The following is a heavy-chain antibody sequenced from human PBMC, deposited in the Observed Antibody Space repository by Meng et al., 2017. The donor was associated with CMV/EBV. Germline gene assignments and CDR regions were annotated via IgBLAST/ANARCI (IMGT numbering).Heavy chain of an antibody. CDR2: INHSRST. CDR1: GGSFSGYY. V-gene: IGHV4-34*01. Sequence: HVDLQHGGSGLLKPSEPLALTCAVYGGSFSGYYWSWIRQPPGKGLEWIGEINHSRSTNYNPSLKSRVTISVDTSKNQFSLKLSSVTAADTAVYYCARGRTGEHDFWSGYWADYWGQGTLVTVSS. D-gene: IGHD3-3*01. CDR3: ARGRTGEHDFWSGYWADY. J-gene: IGHJ4*02.